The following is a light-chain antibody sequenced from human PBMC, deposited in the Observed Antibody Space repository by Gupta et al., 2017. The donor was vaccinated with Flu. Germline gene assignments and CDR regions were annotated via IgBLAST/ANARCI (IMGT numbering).Light chain of an antibody. V-gene: IGLV2-23*02. CDR1: SDVGNYNL. CDR2: EVS. Sequence: SDVGNYNLVSWYQQHPGIAPMLLIYEVSERASGISNRFSGSKSGNTASLTITGLQAEDEADYYCYSYASSSPFWVFGGGTSLTIV. J-gene: IGLJ3*02. CDR3: YSYASSSPFWV.